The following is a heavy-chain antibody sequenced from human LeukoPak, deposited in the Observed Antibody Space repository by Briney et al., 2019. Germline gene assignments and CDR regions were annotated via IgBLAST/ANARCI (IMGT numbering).Heavy chain of an antibody. J-gene: IGHJ4*02. CDR2: IYYSGTT. V-gene: IGHV4-39*07. CDR3: ARGLKDY. Sequence: SETLSLTCSVAGGSIDSSSHYWAWIRQPPGKGLEWVGSIYYSGTTYYSPSFKSRLTMSVDTSKNQFSLKLSSVTAADTAVYYCARGLKDYWGQGTLVTVSS. CDR1: GGSIDSSSHY.